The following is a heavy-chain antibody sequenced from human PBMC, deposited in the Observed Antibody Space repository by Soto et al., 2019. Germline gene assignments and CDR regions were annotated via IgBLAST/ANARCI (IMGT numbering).Heavy chain of an antibody. V-gene: IGHV4-39*01. Sequence: PSETLSLTCTVSGGSISCSSYYWGWIRQPPGKGLEWIGSIYYSGSTHYNPSLKSRVTISVDTSKNQFSLKLSSVTAADTAVYYCMLGSGWKDFDYWGQGTLVTVSS. D-gene: IGHD3-22*01. J-gene: IGHJ4*02. CDR1: GGSISCSSYY. CDR2: IYYSGST. CDR3: MLGSGWKDFDY.